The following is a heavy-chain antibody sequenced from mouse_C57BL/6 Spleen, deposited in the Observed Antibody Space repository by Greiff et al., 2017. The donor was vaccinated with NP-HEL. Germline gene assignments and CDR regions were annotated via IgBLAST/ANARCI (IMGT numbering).Heavy chain of an antibody. CDR1: GYAFSSSW. CDR3: ARGYDRRGFAY. Sequence: QVQLKQSGPELVKPGASVKISCKASGYAFSSSWMNWVKQRPGKGLEWIGRIYPGDGDTNYNGKFKGKATLTADKSSSTAYMQLSSLTSEDSAVYFCARGYDRRGFAYWGQGTLVTVSA. D-gene: IGHD2-2*01. CDR2: IYPGDGDT. J-gene: IGHJ3*01. V-gene: IGHV1-82*01.